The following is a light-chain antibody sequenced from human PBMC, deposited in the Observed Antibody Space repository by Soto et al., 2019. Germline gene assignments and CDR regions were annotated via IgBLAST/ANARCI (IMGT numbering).Light chain of an antibody. Sequence: QSVLTQPASVSGSPGQSITISCTGTSSEVGGYNYVSWYQQHPGKAPKLMIYEVNNRPSGVSNRFSGSKSGNTASLTISGLQAVDEADYYCSSYTISSTRYVFGTGTKLTVL. CDR1: SSEVGGYNY. V-gene: IGLV2-14*01. J-gene: IGLJ1*01. CDR2: EVN. CDR3: SSYTISSTRYV.